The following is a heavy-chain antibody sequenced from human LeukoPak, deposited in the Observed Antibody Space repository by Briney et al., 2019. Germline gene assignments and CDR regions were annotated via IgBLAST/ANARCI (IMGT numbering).Heavy chain of an antibody. J-gene: IGHJ6*02. Sequence: PSETLSLTCTVSGASINRDYWSWIRQSPGKGLEWIGYIHYSGITNYSPSLDTRVTIFSDTSKNQFSLRLTSVTPADTGVYYCVYSSGWTNFYYYGMDVWGQGTTVTVSS. V-gene: IGHV4-59*01. D-gene: IGHD6-19*01. CDR2: IHYSGIT. CDR1: GASINRDY. CDR3: VYSSGWTNFYYYGMDV.